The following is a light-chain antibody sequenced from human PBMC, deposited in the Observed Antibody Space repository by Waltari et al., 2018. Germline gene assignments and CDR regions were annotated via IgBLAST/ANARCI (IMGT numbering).Light chain of an antibody. V-gene: IGKV1-39*01. CDR1: QSITTF. CDR3: QQSYSTPS. Sequence: DIQMNQSPYSLSASVGDRVTITCRASQSITTFLNWYQQRPGKAPKLLIYASSSLQSGVPSRFSGSGSGTDFTLTISSLQPEDFATYYCQQSYSTPSFGGGTKVEI. CDR2: ASS. J-gene: IGKJ4*01.